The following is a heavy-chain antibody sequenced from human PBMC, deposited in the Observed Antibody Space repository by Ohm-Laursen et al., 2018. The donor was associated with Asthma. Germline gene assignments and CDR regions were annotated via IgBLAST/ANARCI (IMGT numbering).Heavy chain of an antibody. CDR2: ISSSGSYI. V-gene: IGHV3-21*01. D-gene: IGHD1-26*01. J-gene: IGHJ4*02. Sequence: SLRLSCAASGFPFSAYSMNWVRQAPGKGLEWVSSISSSGSYIYYADLVKGRFTISRDNAKNSLYLEMNSLRVEDTAVYYCVTDAWWSYVHWGLGTLVTVSS. CDR3: VTDAWWSYVH. CDR1: GFPFSAYS.